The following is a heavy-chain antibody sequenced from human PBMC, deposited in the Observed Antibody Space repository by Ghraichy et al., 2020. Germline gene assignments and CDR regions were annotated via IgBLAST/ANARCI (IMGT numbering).Heavy chain of an antibody. V-gene: IGHV4-59*11. J-gene: IGHJ3*02. Sequence: SETLSLTCSVSGGSIGTLYWSWIRQPPGKPLEWIGHVYYSGSTNYNPSLKSRVTISVDTSRNEFSLRVNSVTGADTAIYYCSTNSSSSVGFDTWGQGTKVTISS. CDR3: STNSSSSVGFDT. CDR2: VYYSGST. CDR1: GGSIGTLY. D-gene: IGHD6-6*01.